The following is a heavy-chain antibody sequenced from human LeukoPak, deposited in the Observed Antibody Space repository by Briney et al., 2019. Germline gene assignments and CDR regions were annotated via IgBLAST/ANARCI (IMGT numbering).Heavy chain of an antibody. J-gene: IGHJ4*02. D-gene: IGHD3-22*01. CDR3: ARDVVTYYYDSSGYYPLDY. CDR1: GYTFTGYY. CDR2: INPSGGST. Sequence: GASVKVSCKASGYTFTGYYMHWVRQAPGQGLEWMGIINPSGGSTSYAQKFQGRVTMTRDTSTSTVYMELSSLRSEDTAVYYCARDVVTYYYDSSGYYPLDYWGQGTLVTVSS. V-gene: IGHV1-46*01.